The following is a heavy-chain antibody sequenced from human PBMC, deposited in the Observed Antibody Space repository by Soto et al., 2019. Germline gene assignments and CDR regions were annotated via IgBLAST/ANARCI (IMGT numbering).Heavy chain of an antibody. CDR2: INPNSGGT. CDR3: ARVCCSSTSSFVLLSQYYFDY. J-gene: IGHJ4*02. Sequence: ASVKVSCKASGYTFTGYYMHWVRQAPGQGLEWMGWINPNSGGTNYAQKFQGWVTMTRDTSISTAYMELSRLGSDDTAVYYCARVCCSSTSSFVLLSQYYFDYWGQGTLVTVSS. V-gene: IGHV1-2*04. CDR1: GYTFTGYY. D-gene: IGHD2-2*01.